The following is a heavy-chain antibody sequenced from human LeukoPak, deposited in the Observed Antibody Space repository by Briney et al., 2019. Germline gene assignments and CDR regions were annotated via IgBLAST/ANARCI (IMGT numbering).Heavy chain of an antibody. V-gene: IGHV4-34*01. D-gene: IGHD2-8*01. CDR3: ARRKSEGYCTNGVCYDGNWFDP. CDR1: GGSFSGYY. CDR2: INHSGST. Sequence: SETLSLTCAVYGGSFSGYYWSWIRQPPGKGLEWIGEINHSGSTNYNPSLKSRVTISVDTSKNQFSLKLSSVTAADTAVYYCARRKSEGYCTNGVCYDGNWFDPWGQGTLDTVSS. J-gene: IGHJ5*02.